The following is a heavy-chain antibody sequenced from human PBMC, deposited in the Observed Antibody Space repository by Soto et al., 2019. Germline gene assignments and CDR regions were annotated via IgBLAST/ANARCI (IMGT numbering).Heavy chain of an antibody. D-gene: IGHD6-19*01. J-gene: IGHJ6*02. CDR3: AKAGWLTYYYYGMDV. CDR2: ISYDGSNK. CDR1: GFTFSSYG. Sequence: GGSLRLSCAASGFTFSSYGMHWVRQAPGKGLEWVAVISYDGSNKYYADSVKGRFTISRDNSKNTLYLQMNSLRAEDTAVYYCAKAGWLTYYYYGMDVWGQGTTVTVSS. V-gene: IGHV3-30*18.